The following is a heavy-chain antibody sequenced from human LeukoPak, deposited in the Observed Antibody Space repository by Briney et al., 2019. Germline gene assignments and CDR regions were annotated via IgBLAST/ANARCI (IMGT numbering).Heavy chain of an antibody. J-gene: IGHJ4*02. CDR1: GYTFTGYY. CDR3: ARYTSGWPLDY. Sequence: ASVKVSCKASGYTFTGYYMHWVRQAPGQGLEWMGWINPNSGDTNYAQKFQGRVTMTRDTSISTVYMELSRLRSDDTAVYYCARYTSGWPLDYWGQGTLVTVSS. D-gene: IGHD6-19*01. V-gene: IGHV1-2*02. CDR2: INPNSGDT.